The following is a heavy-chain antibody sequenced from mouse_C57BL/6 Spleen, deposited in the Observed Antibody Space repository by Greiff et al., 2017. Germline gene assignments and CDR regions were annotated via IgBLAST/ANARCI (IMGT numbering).Heavy chain of an antibody. V-gene: IGHV14-4*01. CDR3: TAFTTVVAYFDY. D-gene: IGHD1-1*01. J-gene: IGHJ2*01. CDR1: GFNIKDDY. CDR2: IDPENGDT. Sequence: EVQLQQSGAELVRPGASVKLSCTASGFNIKDDYMHWVKQRPEQGLEWIGWIDPENGDTEYASKFQGKATITADTSSNTAYLQRSSLTSEDTAVYYCTAFTTVVAYFDYWGQGTTLTVSS.